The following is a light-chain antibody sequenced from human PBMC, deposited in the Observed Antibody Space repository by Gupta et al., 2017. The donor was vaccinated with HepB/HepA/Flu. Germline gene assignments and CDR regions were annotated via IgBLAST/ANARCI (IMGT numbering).Light chain of an antibody. V-gene: IGKV1-27*01. CDR3: QKENSAPRT. CDR1: QDISNY. CDR2: AAS. J-gene: IGKJ2*02. Sequence: DIQMTQSPSSLSASVGDRVTITCRASQDISNYLAWYQQKPGKVPKLLIYAASTLQSGVPSRFSGSESGTDFTLTISSLQPEDVATYYCQKENSAPRTFGQGTKLEIK.